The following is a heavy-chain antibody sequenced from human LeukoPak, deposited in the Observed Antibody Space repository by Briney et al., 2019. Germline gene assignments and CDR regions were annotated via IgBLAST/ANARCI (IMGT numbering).Heavy chain of an antibody. CDR1: GGSISSHLYF. D-gene: IGHD3-10*01. Sequence: KPSETLSLTCTVSGGSISSHLYFWAWIRQPPGKGLEWIGSIYYGGSTYYNPSLKRRVTISVDTSKDDFSLKLASVTAADTAMYYCVPYPGGSDSWGQGTLVTVSS. V-gene: IGHV4-39*02. CDR3: VPYPGGSDS. J-gene: IGHJ4*02. CDR2: IYYGGST.